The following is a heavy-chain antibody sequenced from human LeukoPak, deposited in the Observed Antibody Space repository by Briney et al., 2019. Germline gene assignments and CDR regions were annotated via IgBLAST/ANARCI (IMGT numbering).Heavy chain of an antibody. V-gene: IGHV4-38-2*01. CDR3: VRRYSNSYFDY. J-gene: IGHJ4*02. CDR2: VYQSGIT. CDR1: GYSISSGYY. Sequence: SETLSLTCAVSGYSISSGYYWGWIRQPPGKGLEWIGNVYQSGITYYNASLKSRVTISVDTSKNQFSLKLNSVTAADTAVYYCVRRYSNSYFDYWGQGTLVTVPS. D-gene: IGHD4-11*01.